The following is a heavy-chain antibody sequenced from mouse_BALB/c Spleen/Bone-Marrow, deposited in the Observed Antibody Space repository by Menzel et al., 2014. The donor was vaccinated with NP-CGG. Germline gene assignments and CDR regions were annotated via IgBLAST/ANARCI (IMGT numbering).Heavy chain of an antibody. V-gene: IGHV1S81*02. CDR2: INPSNGGT. CDR3: TRSGTSWLRRSWYFDV. CDR1: GYTFTSYY. Sequence: VQRVESGAELVKPGASVKSSCKASGYTFTSYYMYWVKQRPGQGLEWIGEINPSNGGTNFNEKFKSKATLTVDKSSSTAYMQLSSLTSEDSAVYYCTRSGTSWLRRSWYFDVWGAGTTVTVSS. J-gene: IGHJ1*01. D-gene: IGHD2-2*01.